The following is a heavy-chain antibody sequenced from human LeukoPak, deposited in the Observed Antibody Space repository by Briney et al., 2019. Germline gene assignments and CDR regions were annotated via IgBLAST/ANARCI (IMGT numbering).Heavy chain of an antibody. J-gene: IGHJ1*01. CDR3: ARSSSRQYFQH. CDR1: GYTFTSYY. Sequence: ASVKVSCKASGYTFTSYYMHWVRQAPGQGLEWMGIINPSGGSTSYAQKFQGRVTMTRDTSTSTVYMELSSLRSGDTAVYYCARSSSRQYFQHWGQGTLVTVSS. D-gene: IGHD6-13*01. CDR2: INPSGGST. V-gene: IGHV1-46*03.